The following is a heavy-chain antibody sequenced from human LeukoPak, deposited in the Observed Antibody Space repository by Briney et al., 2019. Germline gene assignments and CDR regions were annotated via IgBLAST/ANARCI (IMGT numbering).Heavy chain of an antibody. CDR1: GGSISSGGYY. J-gene: IGHJ4*02. Sequence: SQTLSLTCTVSGGSISSGGYYWSWIRQHPGKGLEWIGYIYYSGSTYYNPSLKSRATISVDTSKNQFSLKLSSVTAADTAVYYCARECYGDLYYFDYWGQGTLVTVSS. D-gene: IGHD4-17*01. CDR3: ARECYGDLYYFDY. V-gene: IGHV4-31*03. CDR2: IYYSGST.